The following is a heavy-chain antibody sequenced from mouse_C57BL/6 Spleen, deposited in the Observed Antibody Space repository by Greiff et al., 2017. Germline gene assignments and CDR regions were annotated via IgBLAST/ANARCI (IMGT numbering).Heavy chain of an antibody. CDR2: INPNYGTT. D-gene: IGHD2-10*02. J-gene: IGHJ3*01. V-gene: IGHV1-39*01. CDR3: VYCNYVERFAY. CDR1: GYSFTDYN. Sequence: EVQLQESGPELVKPGASVKISCKASGYSFTDYNMNWVKQSNGKSLEWIGVINPNYGTTSYNQKFKGKATLTVDQSSSTAYMQRNSLTSEDSAVYYCVYCNYVERFAYWGQGTLVTVSA.